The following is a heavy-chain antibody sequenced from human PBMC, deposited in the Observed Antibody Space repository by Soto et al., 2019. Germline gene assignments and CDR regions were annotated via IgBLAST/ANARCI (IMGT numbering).Heavy chain of an antibody. CDR1: GFTFSSYC. V-gene: IGHV3-74*01. Sequence: PGGSLRLSCAASGFTFSSYCMHWVRQAPGKGLVWVSRINSDGSSTSYADSVKGRFTISRDNAKNTLYLQMNSLRAEDTAVYYCAREQVITTVSRGRAFDIWGQGTMVTVSS. D-gene: IGHD3-22*01. CDR2: INSDGSST. J-gene: IGHJ3*02. CDR3: AREQVITTVSRGRAFDI.